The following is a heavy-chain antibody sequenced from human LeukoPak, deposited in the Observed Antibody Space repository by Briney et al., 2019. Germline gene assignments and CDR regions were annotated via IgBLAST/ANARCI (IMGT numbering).Heavy chain of an antibody. CDR3: ARDHYDILTGSIYGMDV. D-gene: IGHD3-9*01. CDR2: ISSSSSTI. V-gene: IGHV3-48*01. CDR1: GFTFSSYS. Sequence: GGSLRLSCAASGFTFSSYSMNWVRQAPGKGLEWVSYISSSSSTIYYADSVKGRFTISRDNAKNSLYLQMNSLRAEDTAVYYCARDHYDILTGSIYGMDVWGQGTTVTVSS. J-gene: IGHJ6*02.